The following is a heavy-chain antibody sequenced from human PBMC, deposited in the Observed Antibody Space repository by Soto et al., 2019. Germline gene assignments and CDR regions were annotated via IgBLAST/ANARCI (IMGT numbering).Heavy chain of an antibody. V-gene: IGHV4-34*01. CDR2: ISHDGST. CDR1: GGSFSAYS. J-gene: IGHJ6*02. D-gene: IGHD3-3*01. CDR3: ARARFDSWSHIYFGLDV. Sequence: SETLSLTCAVYGGSFSAYSWTWLRQSPGKGLEWVGEISHDGSTDYNPDLKSRLVMSVATSKNQFSLRVTAVTAADYAVYFCARARFDSWSHIYFGLDVWGQGTTVTVSS.